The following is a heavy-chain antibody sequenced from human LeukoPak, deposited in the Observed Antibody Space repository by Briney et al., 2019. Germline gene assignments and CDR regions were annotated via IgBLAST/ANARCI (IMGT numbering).Heavy chain of an antibody. CDR1: GFSFSSYV. CDR2: ITGSGDST. J-gene: IGHJ5*02. V-gene: IGHV3-23*01. D-gene: IGHD3-22*01. CDR3: AKDGSSGYYLTGNWFAP. Sequence: GGSLRLSCAASGFSFSSYVMSWVRQAPGKGLEWVSAITGSGDSTYYADSVKGRFTISRDNSKNTLYLQMNSLRAEDTAVYYCAKDGSSGYYLTGNWFAPWGQGTLVTVSS.